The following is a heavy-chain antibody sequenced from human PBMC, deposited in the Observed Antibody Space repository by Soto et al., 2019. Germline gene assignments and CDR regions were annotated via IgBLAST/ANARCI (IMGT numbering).Heavy chain of an antibody. J-gene: IGHJ4*02. CDR3: AKDDSEYSNYWTSFDY. CDR2: ISYDGSIK. V-gene: IGHV3-30*18. CDR1: GFTFSHYG. D-gene: IGHD4-4*01. Sequence: QVQLVESGGGVVQPGRSLRLSCAASGFTFSHYGMEWVRQAPGKGLEWVAVISYDGSIKYYADSVKSRFTISRDNSKGTLSLQMNSLRPEDTAMYYCAKDDSEYSNYWTSFDYWGQGTLVTVSS.